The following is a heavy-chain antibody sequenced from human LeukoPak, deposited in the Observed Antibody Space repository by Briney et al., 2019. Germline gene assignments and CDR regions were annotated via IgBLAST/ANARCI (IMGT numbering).Heavy chain of an antibody. J-gene: IGHJ6*03. Sequence: ASVKVSCKASGYTFTSYAMHWVRQAPGQRLEWMGWINAGNGNTKYSQEFQGRVTITRDTSASTAYMELSRLRSEDTAVYYCATGTTAVAIKRGYYYYYMDVWGKGTTVTVSS. V-gene: IGHV1-3*03. CDR2: INAGNGNT. CDR1: GYTFTSYA. CDR3: ATGTTAVAIKRGYYYYYMDV. D-gene: IGHD2/OR15-2a*01.